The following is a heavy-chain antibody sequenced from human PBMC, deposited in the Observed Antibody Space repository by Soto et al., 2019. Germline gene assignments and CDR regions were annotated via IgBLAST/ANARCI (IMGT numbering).Heavy chain of an antibody. V-gene: IGHV3-73*01. J-gene: IGHJ4*02. CDR2: IRSKANSYAT. Sequence: EVQLVESGGGLVQPGGSLKLSCAASGFTFSGSAMHWVRQASGKGLEWVGRIRSKANSYATAYAASVKGRFTISRDDSKNTAYLQMNGRKTEDTAVYYCTRLHTYACDYWGQGTLVTVSS. CDR1: GFTFSGSA. D-gene: IGHD2-2*01. CDR3: TRLHTYACDY.